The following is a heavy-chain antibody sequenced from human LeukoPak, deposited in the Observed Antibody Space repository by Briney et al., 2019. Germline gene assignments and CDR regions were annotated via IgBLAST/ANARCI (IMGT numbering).Heavy chain of an antibody. D-gene: IGHD1-14*01. CDR2: IFYTGNT. J-gene: IGHJ5*02. V-gene: IGHV4-39*01. Sequence: SETLSLTCTVSGGSISSYYWAWIRQPPGKGLEWIANIFYTGNTYYNPSLKSRVTILIDTSKNQFSLRLSSVTATDTAVYYCARLNKPGWFDPWGQGTLVTVSS. CDR3: ARLNKPGWFDP. CDR1: GGSISSYY.